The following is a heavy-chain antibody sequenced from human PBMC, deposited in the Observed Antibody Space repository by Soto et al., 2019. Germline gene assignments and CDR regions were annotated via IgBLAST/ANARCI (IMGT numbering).Heavy chain of an antibody. J-gene: IGHJ4*02. CDR3: ARGSGYYYWDDY. D-gene: IGHD3-22*01. Sequence: SEKVTSTAPGYTVTSYAMHWARQAPGQRLEWMGWINAGNGNTKYSQKFQGRVTITRDTSACTAYMELSSLRSEDTAVYYCARGSGYYYWDDYWGQGTLVTVSS. CDR1: GYTVTSYA. V-gene: IGHV1-3*01. CDR2: INAGNGNT.